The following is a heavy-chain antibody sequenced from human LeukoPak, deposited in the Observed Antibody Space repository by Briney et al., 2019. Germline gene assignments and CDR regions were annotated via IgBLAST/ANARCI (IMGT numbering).Heavy chain of an antibody. CDR1: GGTFSSYA. D-gene: IGHD2-15*01. V-gene: IGHV1-69*13. CDR2: IIPIFGTA. Sequence: GASVKVSCKASGGTFSSYAISWVRQAPGQGLEWMGGIIPIFGTANYAQKFQGRVTITADESTSTAYMELSSLRSEDTAVYYCARVGAVVVDNAFDIWGQGTMVTVSS. J-gene: IGHJ3*02. CDR3: ARVGAVVVDNAFDI.